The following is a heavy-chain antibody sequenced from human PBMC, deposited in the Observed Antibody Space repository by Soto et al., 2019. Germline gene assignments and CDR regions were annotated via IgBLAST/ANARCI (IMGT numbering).Heavy chain of an antibody. J-gene: IGHJ4*02. CDR3: ARDLTPPLGIAAGFDY. Sequence: GGSLRLSCAASGFTFSDYYMSWIRQAPGKGLEWVSYISSSSSYTNYADSVKGRFTISRDNAKNSLYLQMNSLRAEDTAVYYCARDLTPPLGIAAGFDYWGQGTLVTVSS. V-gene: IGHV3-11*06. D-gene: IGHD6-13*01. CDR1: GFTFSDYY. CDR2: ISSSSSYT.